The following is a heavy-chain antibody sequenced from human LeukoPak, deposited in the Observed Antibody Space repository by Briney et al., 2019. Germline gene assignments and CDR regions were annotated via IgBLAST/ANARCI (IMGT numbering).Heavy chain of an antibody. Sequence: PSETLSLTCTVSGGSISSTSYYWGWIRQPPGKGLEWIGIIYYSGSTYYNPSLKSRVTISVDTSKNQFSLKLTSVTAADTAVYCCARRGNGSYYSGDWFDPWGQGSLVTVSS. CDR3: ARRGNGSYYSGDWFDP. CDR2: IYYSGST. J-gene: IGHJ5*02. V-gene: IGHV4-39*01. D-gene: IGHD1-26*01. CDR1: GGSISSTSYY.